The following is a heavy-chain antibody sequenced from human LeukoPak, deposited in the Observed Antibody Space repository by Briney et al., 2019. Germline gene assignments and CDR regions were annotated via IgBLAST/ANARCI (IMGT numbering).Heavy chain of an antibody. CDR1: GGSISSYY. CDR2: IYYSGST. CDR3: ARQGRAAAAPFDY. J-gene: IGHJ4*02. D-gene: IGHD6-13*01. Sequence: SETLSLTCTVSGGSISSYYWSWIRKPPGKGLEWIGYIYYSGSTNYNPSLKSRVTISVDTSKNQFSLKLSSVTAADTAVYYCARQGRAAAAPFDYWGQGTLVTVSS. V-gene: IGHV4-59*08.